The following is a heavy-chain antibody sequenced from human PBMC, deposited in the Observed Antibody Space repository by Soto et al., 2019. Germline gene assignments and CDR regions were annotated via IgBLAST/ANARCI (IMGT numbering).Heavy chain of an antibody. CDR1: GGSFSGYY. J-gene: IGHJ5*02. CDR2: INHSGST. V-gene: IGHV4-34*01. D-gene: IGHD3-3*01. Sequence: QVQLQQWGAGLLKPSETLSLTCAVYGGSFSGYYWSWIRQPPGKGLEWIGEINHSGSTNYNPSLKSRVTISVDTSKNQFSLKLSSVTAADTAVYYCASQRITIFWGPSWFDPWGQGTLVTVSS. CDR3: ASQRITIFWGPSWFDP.